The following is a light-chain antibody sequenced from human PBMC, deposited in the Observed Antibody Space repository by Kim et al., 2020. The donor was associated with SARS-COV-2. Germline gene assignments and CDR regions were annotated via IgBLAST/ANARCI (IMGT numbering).Light chain of an antibody. CDR2: DVT. J-gene: IGLJ3*02. CDR1: SSDVGCYKF. Sequence: SPGQSGTISCTRNSSDVGCYKFVSWFQQYPGKGPKLIFYDVTTRPSGVPARFSASKSGNTASLTISGLQAEDEADYYCCSYAGPWLLGGGTQLTVL. CDR3: CSYAGPWL. V-gene: IGLV2-11*03.